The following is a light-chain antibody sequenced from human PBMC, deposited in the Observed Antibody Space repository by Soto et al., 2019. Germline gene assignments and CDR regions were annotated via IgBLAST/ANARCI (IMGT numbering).Light chain of an antibody. CDR3: QRYGSSSLS. CDR2: GAS. CDR1: QSLSRPY. V-gene: IGKV3-20*01. J-gene: IGKJ4*01. Sequence: EIVLTQSPGTLSLSPGASATLFCRASQSLSRPYLAWYQQRPGQAPRLLIFGASNRATGIPDRFRGSGSGKDYTLTISRLEPGDFAVYYCQRYGSSSLSFGGGTRVEI.